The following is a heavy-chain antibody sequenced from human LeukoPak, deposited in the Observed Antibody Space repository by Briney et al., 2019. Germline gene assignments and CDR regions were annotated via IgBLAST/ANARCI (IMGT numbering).Heavy chain of an antibody. Sequence: GGSLRLSCAASGFTFSSYSMNWVRQAPGKGLEWVSSISSSSSYIYYADSVKGRFTISRDNAKNSLYLQMNSLRAEDAAVYYCAREGLQFVFDYWGQGTLVTVSS. CDR1: GFTFSSYS. CDR2: ISSSSSYI. J-gene: IGHJ4*02. D-gene: IGHD5-24*01. CDR3: AREGLQFVFDY. V-gene: IGHV3-21*06.